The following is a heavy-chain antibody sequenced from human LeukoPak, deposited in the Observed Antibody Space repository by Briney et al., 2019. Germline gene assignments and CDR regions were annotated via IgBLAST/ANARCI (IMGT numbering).Heavy chain of an antibody. D-gene: IGHD3-3*01. CDR2: IYYSGST. CDR1: GGSISSYY. Sequence: PPETLSLTCTVSGGSISSYYWSWIRQPPGKGLEWIGYIYYSGSTNYNPSLKSRVTISVDTSKNQFSLKLSSVTAADTAVYYCARAPSYDFWSGYLNYFDYWGQGTLVTVSS. V-gene: IGHV4-59*01. CDR3: ARAPSYDFWSGYLNYFDY. J-gene: IGHJ4*02.